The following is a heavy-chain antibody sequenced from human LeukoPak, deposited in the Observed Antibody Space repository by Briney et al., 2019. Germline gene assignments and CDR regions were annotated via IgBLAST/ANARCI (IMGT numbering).Heavy chain of an antibody. CDR3: ARASDPWLQLT. Sequence: GGSLRLSCAASGFTFSNYWMIWVRQAPGKGLEWVGNIKQDGSEKRYADSVRGRFSISRDNAQTSLYLQMNSLRAEDTAVYYSARASDPWLQLTWGQGTLVTVS. J-gene: IGHJ5*02. D-gene: IGHD5-24*01. CDR2: IKQDGSEK. CDR1: GFTFSNYW. V-gene: IGHV3-7*05.